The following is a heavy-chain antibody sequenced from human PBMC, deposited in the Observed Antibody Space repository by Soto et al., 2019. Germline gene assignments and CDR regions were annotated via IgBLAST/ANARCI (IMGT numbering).Heavy chain of an antibody. V-gene: IGHV1-69*02. CDR1: GGTFSSYT. CDR2: IIPILGIA. D-gene: IGHD2-2*01. Sequence: QVQLVQSGAEVEKPGSSGKVSCKASGGTFSSYTISWVRQAPGQGLEWMGRIIPILGIANYAQKFQGRVTITADKSMSTAYMELSSLRSEDTAVYYCARGVVVIPAAIDHNWFDPWGQGTLVTVSS. CDR3: ARGVVVIPAAIDHNWFDP. J-gene: IGHJ5*02.